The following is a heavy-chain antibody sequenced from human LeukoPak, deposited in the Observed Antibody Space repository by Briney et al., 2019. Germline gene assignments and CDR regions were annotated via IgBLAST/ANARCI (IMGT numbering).Heavy chain of an antibody. CDR2: IYYSGST. CDR3: ARHILPDY. J-gene: IGHJ4*02. V-gene: IGHV4-39*01. CDR1: GGSISSSSYY. Sequence: KASETLSLTCTVSGGSISSSSYYWGWIRQPPGKGLEWIGSIYYSGSTYYNPSLKSRVTISVDTSKNQFSLKLSSVTAADTAVYYCARHILPDYWGKGTLVTVSS.